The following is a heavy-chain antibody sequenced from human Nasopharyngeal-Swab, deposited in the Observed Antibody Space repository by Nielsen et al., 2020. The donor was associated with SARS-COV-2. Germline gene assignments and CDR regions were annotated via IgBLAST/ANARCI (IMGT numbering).Heavy chain of an antibody. D-gene: IGHD3-22*01. V-gene: IGHV4-59*01. Sequence: SETLSLTCTVSGGSISSYYWSWIRQPPGRGLEWIGYIYYSGSTSYNPSLQSRVTISVATSKNQFSLKLSSVTAADTAVYYCARDNLSYDSSGYSPRYFDPWGQGTLVTVSS. J-gene: IGHJ5*02. CDR3: ARDNLSYDSSGYSPRYFDP. CDR2: IYYSGST. CDR1: GGSISSYY.